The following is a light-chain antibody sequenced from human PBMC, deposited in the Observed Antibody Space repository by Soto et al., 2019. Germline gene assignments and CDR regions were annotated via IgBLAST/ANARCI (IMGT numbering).Light chain of an antibody. CDR2: RAS. J-gene: IGKJ1*01. Sequence: DIQLTQSPPTLSASVGDRVTITCRASQSITDWLAWYQQKAGKAPNLLIYRASNLESGVPSRFSGSGFGTEFTLTISSLQPDDFATYYCQQYNGTFGQGTKVEMK. V-gene: IGKV1-5*03. CDR1: QSITDW. CDR3: QQYNGT.